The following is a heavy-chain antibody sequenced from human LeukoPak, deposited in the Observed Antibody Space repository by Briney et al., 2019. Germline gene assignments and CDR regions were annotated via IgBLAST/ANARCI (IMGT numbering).Heavy chain of an antibody. V-gene: IGHV4-39*07. CDR1: GGSISSSSYY. D-gene: IGHD3-22*01. Sequence: PSETLSLTCTVSGGSISSSSYYWGWIRQPPGKGLEWFGSIYYSGSTYYNPSLKSQVTISVDTSKNQFSLKLSSVTAADTAVYYCARGIKSSGYYYSRTRVGGSPFDYWGQGTLVTVSS. CDR2: IYYSGST. J-gene: IGHJ4*02. CDR3: ARGIKSSGYYYSRTRVGGSPFDY.